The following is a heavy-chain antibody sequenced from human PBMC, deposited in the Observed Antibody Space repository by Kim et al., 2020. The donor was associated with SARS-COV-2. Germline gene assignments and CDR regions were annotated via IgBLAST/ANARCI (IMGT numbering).Heavy chain of an antibody. Sequence: GGSLRLSCAASGFTFSSYSMNWVRQAPGKGLEWVSSISSSSSYIYYADSVKGRFTISRDNAKNSLYLQMNSLRAEDTAVYYCARDLEKLAPERGYYYYYYGMDVWGQGTTVTVSS. CDR1: GFTFSSYS. V-gene: IGHV3-21*01. CDR3: ARDLEKLAPERGYYYYYYGMDV. J-gene: IGHJ6*02. D-gene: IGHD1-1*01. CDR2: ISSSSSYI.